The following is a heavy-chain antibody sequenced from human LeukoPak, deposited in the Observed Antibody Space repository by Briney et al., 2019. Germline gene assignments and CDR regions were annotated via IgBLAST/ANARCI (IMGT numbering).Heavy chain of an antibody. CDR3: ARLGFSSGWNFDY. Sequence: SETLSLTCTVSGGSISSSTYYWGWIRQPPGKGLEWIGSIYYSGNTYYNPSPKSRVSISVDTSKNQFSLKMTSVTAADTAVYYCARLGFSSGWNFDYWGQGTLVTVSS. CDR1: GGSISSSTYY. V-gene: IGHV4-39*01. J-gene: IGHJ4*02. D-gene: IGHD6-19*01. CDR2: IYYSGNT.